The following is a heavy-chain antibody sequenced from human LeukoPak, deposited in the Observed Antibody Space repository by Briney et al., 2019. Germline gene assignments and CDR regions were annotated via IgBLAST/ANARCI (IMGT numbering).Heavy chain of an antibody. CDR3: ARQYVVVPHVGYYYYGMDV. J-gene: IGHJ6*02. D-gene: IGHD2-2*01. CDR1: GYTFTDYY. CDR2: INPNSAGT. V-gene: IGHV1-2*02. Sequence: GASVKVSCKASGYTFTDYYMHWVRQAPGQGLEWMGWINPNSAGTNFAQKFQGRVTMTRDTSISTAYMELSRLRSDDTAVYFCARQYVVVPHVGYYYYGMDVWGQGTTVAVSS.